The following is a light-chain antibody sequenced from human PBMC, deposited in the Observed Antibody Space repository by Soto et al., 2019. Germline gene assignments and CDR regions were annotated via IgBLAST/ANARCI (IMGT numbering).Light chain of an antibody. J-gene: IGKJ1*01. CDR1: QSVSSSY. CDR3: QQYGSSSWT. Sequence: EIVLTQSPGTLSLSPGERATLSCRASQSVSSSYLAWYRQKPGQAPRLLIYGVSSRAIGIPDSFSGSGSGTDFTLTISRLEPEDFAVYYCQQYGSSSWTFGQGTKVEIK. CDR2: GVS. V-gene: IGKV3-20*01.